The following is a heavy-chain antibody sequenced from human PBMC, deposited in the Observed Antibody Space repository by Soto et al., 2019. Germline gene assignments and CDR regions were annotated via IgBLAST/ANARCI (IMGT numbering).Heavy chain of an antibody. CDR3: AKDRVRGRLGWSIGGCGMDV. CDR2: ISGSGGST. Sequence: EVQLLESGGGLVQPGGSLRLSCAASGFTFSSYAMSWVRQAPGKGLEWVSAISGSGGSTYYADSVKGRFTISRDNSKNTLYLQMNSLRAEDTAVYYCAKDRVRGRLGWSIGGCGMDVWGQGTTVTVSS. CDR1: GFTFSSYA. V-gene: IGHV3-23*01. D-gene: IGHD3-16*01. J-gene: IGHJ6*02.